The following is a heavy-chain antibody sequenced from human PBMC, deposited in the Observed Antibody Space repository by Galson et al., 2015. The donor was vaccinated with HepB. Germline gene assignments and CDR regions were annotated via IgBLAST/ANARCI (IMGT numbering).Heavy chain of an antibody. CDR2: INSHGSAT. V-gene: IGHV3-7*03. CDR1: GFTFRKFY. D-gene: IGHD2/OR15-2a*01. Sequence: SLRLSCAASGFTFRKFYMAWVRQAPGKGLEWVANINSHGSATSYVDSVKGRFIVSRDNAGNSLFLQTNGLRADDTAVYYCARESTWKLDYWGRGTLVTVSS. CDR3: ARESTWKLDY. J-gene: IGHJ4*02.